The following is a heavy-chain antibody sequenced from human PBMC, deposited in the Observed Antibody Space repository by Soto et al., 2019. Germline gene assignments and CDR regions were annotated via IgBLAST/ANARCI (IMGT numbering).Heavy chain of an antibody. CDR1: GFTFSSCA. Sequence: GGSLRLSCAASGFTFSSCAMGWVRQAPGKGLEWVSGISWNSGSIGYADSVKGRFTISRDNAKNSLYLQMNSLRAEDTALYYCAKDIRTIYDFWSGSEAPSYYYGMDVWGQGTTVTVSS. CDR3: AKDIRTIYDFWSGSEAPSYYYGMDV. V-gene: IGHV3-9*01. D-gene: IGHD3-3*01. CDR2: ISWNSGSI. J-gene: IGHJ6*02.